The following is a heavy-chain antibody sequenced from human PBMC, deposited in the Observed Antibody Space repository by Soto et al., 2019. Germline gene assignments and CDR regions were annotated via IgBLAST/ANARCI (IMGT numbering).Heavy chain of an antibody. CDR1: GYTFTSYD. D-gene: IGHD3-3*01. CDR2: XXXTXXXH. V-gene: IGHV1-8*01. Sequence: VXXSCKASGYTFTSYDINWVRQATGQGLEXXXXXXXTXXXHGXXKKXXXXXXXKXXXPXXXAYTELSRLTSEETAVYYCARNRFEIRLDPWGQGTLVNVSS. CDR3: ARNRFEIRLDP. J-gene: IGHJ5*02.